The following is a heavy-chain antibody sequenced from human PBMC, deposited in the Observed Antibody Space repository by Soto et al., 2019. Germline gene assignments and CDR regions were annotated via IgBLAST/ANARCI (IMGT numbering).Heavy chain of an antibody. CDR2: IGTAGDT. CDR3: ARFTGDHDSSGYYDAFDI. CDR1: GFTFSSYD. J-gene: IGHJ3*02. D-gene: IGHD3-22*01. Sequence: GGSLRLSCAASGFTFSSYDMHWVRQATGKGLEWVSAIGTAGDTYYPGSVKGRFTISRENAKNSLYLQMNSLRAEDTAVYYCARFTGDHDSSGYYDAFDIWGQGTMVTVSS. V-gene: IGHV3-13*01.